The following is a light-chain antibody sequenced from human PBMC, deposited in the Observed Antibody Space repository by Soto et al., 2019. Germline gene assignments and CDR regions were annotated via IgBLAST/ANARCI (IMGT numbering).Light chain of an antibody. J-gene: IGLJ1*01. CDR2: EVR. CDR3: SSYGSTSARYV. Sequence: QSVLAQPASVSGSPGQSITISCTGTSSDVGAYNYVSWYQQHPGKAPKLMIYEVRGRPSGASNRFSGSKSGNTASLTISGLQAEDEGDYFCSSYGSTSARYVFGTGTKLTVL. V-gene: IGLV2-14*01. CDR1: SSDVGAYNY.